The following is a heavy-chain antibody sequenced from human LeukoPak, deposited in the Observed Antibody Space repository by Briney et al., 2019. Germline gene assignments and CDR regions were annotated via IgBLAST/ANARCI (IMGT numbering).Heavy chain of an antibody. D-gene: IGHD6-13*01. CDR2: ISSAGTT. CDR1: GFTFSSYS. V-gene: IGHV3-66*01. CDR3: ARDLEAANTYYFDY. Sequence: GGSLRLSCAASGFTFSSYSMNWVRQAPGKGLEWVSIISSAGTTYYADSVKGRFTISRDNSKNTVYLQVNSLRDEDTAVYYCARDLEAANTYYFDYWGQGTMVTVSS. J-gene: IGHJ4*02.